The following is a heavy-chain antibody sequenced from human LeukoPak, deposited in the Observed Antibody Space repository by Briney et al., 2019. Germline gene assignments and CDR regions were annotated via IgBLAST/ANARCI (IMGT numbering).Heavy chain of an antibody. V-gene: IGHV4-59*01. CDR3: ARDRADHGDKYYFDC. D-gene: IGHD4-17*01. CDR2: IYYSGNT. Sequence: SETLSLTCTVSGGSISSYYWSWIRQPPGKGLEWIGYIYYSGNTNYNPSLKSRVTISVDTSKNQFSLKLSSVTAADTAVYYCARDRADHGDKYYFDCWGQGTLVTVSS. J-gene: IGHJ4*02. CDR1: GGSISSYY.